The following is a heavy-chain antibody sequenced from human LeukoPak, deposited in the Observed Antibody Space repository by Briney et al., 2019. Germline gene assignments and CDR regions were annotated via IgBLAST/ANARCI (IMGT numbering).Heavy chain of an antibody. CDR3: ARDREYYYGSGSLDY. Sequence: GGSLRLSCAASGFTFSSYSMNWVRQAPGKGLEWVSYISSSSSTIYYADSVKGRFTISRDNAKNSLYLQMNSLRAEDTAVYYCARDREYYYGSGSLDYWGQGTLVTVSP. J-gene: IGHJ4*02. V-gene: IGHV3-48*01. D-gene: IGHD3-10*01. CDR2: ISSSSSTI. CDR1: GFTFSSYS.